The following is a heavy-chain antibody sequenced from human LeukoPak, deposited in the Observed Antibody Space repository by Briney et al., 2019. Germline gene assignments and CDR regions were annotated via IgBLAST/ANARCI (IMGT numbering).Heavy chain of an antibody. V-gene: IGHV1-18*01. J-gene: IGHJ6*02. Sequence: VASVKVSCKASGYTFTSYGISWVRQAPGQGLEWMGWISAYNGNTNYAQKLQGRVTMTTDTSTSTAYMELRSLRSDDTAVYYCARKGVVVVAGYYYYGMDVWGQGTTVTVSS. D-gene: IGHD2-15*01. CDR1: GYTFTSYG. CDR3: ARKGVVVVAGYYYYGMDV. CDR2: ISAYNGNT.